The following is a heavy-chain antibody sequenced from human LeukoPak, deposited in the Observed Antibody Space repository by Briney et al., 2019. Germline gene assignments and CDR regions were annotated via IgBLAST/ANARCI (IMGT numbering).Heavy chain of an antibody. CDR3: ARGPGGNWNYFFDY. D-gene: IGHD1-20*01. CDR2: ISGGGGIT. Sequence: GGSLRLSCAASGLTFSNYAMTCVRQAPGKGLEWVSAISGGGGITYYADSVKGRFTISRDNSKNTLYLQMNTLRAEDTAVYYCARGPGGNWNYFFDYWGQGTLVTVS. J-gene: IGHJ4*02. CDR1: GLTFSNYA. V-gene: IGHV3-23*01.